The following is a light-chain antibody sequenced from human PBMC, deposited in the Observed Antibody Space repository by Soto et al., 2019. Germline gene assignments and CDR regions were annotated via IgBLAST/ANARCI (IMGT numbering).Light chain of an antibody. CDR1: QSVLYSSNNKNY. CDR2: WAS. J-gene: IGKJ3*01. V-gene: IGKV4-1*01. Sequence: DIVMTQSPDSLAVSLGERATINCKSSQSVLYSSNNKNYLAWYQQKPGQPPKLLIYWASTRESGVPDRFSGSGSGQDFTLTISSLQAEDVAVYYCQQYYSTPLTFGPGTKVDIK. CDR3: QQYYSTPLT.